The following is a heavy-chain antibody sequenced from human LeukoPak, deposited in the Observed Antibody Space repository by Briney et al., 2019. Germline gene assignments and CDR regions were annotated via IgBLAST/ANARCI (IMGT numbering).Heavy chain of an antibody. V-gene: IGHV3-48*01. Sequence: GGSLRLSCAASGFTFSSYSMNWVRQAPGKGLEWVSYISSSSSTIYYADSVKGRFTISRDNAKNSLYLQMNSLRAEDTAVYYCTTCSGGSCYSLDYWGQGTLVTVSS. J-gene: IGHJ4*02. D-gene: IGHD2-15*01. CDR1: GFTFSSYS. CDR2: ISSSSSTI. CDR3: TTCSGGSCYSLDY.